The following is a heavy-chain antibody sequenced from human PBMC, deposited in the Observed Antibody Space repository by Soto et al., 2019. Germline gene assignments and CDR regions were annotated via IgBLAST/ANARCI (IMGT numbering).Heavy chain of an antibody. CDR2: ISHDGINN. J-gene: IGHJ5*02. Sequence: QVQLVESGGGVVQPGGSLRLSCAASGFMFSSYGMHWIRQAPGKGLEWVAVISHDGINNYYGDSVKGRCTVSRDNSNNTRFLHIDSLRPEDTAVYYCAKLVGGVKAIGAPGNWFDPWGQGTLGTVSS. D-gene: IGHD3-3*01. V-gene: IGHV3-30*18. CDR1: GFMFSSYG. CDR3: AKLVGGVKAIGAPGNWFDP.